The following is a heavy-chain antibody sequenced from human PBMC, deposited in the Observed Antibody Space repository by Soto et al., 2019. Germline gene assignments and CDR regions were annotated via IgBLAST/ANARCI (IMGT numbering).Heavy chain of an antibody. Sequence: QVQLVQSGAEVKKPGSSVKVSCKASGGTFSSYTISWVRQAPGQGREWMGRIIPILGIANYAQKFQGRVTITADKSTSTADMELSSLRSEDTAVYYCARGGRGYSSSSVQNYYYYYYMDVWGKGTTVTVSS. CDR1: GGTFSSYT. D-gene: IGHD6-6*01. J-gene: IGHJ6*03. CDR3: ARGGRGYSSSSVQNYYYYYYMDV. V-gene: IGHV1-69*02. CDR2: IIPILGIA.